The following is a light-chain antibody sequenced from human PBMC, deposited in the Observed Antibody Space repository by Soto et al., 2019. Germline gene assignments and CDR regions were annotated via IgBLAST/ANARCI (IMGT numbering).Light chain of an antibody. CDR2: EDS. J-gene: IGLJ3*02. CDR1: SSDVGAYNL. Sequence: QSALTQPASVSGSPEQSITISCTGTSSDVGAYNLVSWYQQHPGKAPRLIIYEDSKRPSGISDRFSGSKSYNTASLTISGLQTDDEADYYCSSFTISSTWVFGGGTKVTVL. V-gene: IGLV2-14*02. CDR3: SSFTISSTWV.